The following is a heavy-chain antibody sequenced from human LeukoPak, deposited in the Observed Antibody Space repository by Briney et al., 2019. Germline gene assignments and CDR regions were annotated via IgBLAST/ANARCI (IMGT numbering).Heavy chain of an antibody. D-gene: IGHD1-14*01. CDR1: GFTFGDYA. J-gene: IGHJ4*02. V-gene: IGHV3-49*03. CDR2: IRSKAYGGTT. Sequence: GGSLRLSCTASGFTFGDYAMSWFRQAPGKGLEWVGFIRSKAYGGTTEYAASVKGRFTISRDDSKSIAYLQMNSLKTEDTAVYYCTRDYPYNDDPGDYWGQGTLVTVSS. CDR3: TRDYPYNDDPGDY.